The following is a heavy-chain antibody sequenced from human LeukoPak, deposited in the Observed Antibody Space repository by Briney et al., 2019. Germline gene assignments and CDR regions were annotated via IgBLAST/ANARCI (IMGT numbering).Heavy chain of an antibody. J-gene: IGHJ4*02. CDR3: TTYVWGSYRHDS. D-gene: IGHD3-16*02. V-gene: IGHV3-23*01. Sequence: GGSLRLSCAASEFTFSKYGMHWVRQAPGKGLEWVSAISGSGGSTYYADSVKGRFTISRDNSKNTLFLQMNSLRAEDTSVYYCTTYVWGSYRHDSWGQGTLVTVSS. CDR2: ISGSGGST. CDR1: EFTFSKYG.